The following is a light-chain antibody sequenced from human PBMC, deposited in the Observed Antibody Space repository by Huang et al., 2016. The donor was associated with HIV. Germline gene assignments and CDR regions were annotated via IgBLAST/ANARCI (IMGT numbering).Light chain of an antibody. CDR3: MQGRHLPRT. V-gene: IGKV2-29*02. J-gene: IGKJ1*01. Sequence: DIVMTQTPLSLSVTPGQPASISCKSSQSLLHSDEKTYLYWYLQKPGQPPQLLIYEVSSRVPGVPDRFSGSGSGTQFTLQISQVEADDVGVYYCMQGRHLPRTFGQGTRVEIK. CDR1: QSLLHSDEKTY. CDR2: EVS.